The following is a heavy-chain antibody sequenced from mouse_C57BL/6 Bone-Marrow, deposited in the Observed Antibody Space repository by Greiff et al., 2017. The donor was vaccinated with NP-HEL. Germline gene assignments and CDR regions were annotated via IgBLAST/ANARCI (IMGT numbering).Heavy chain of an antibody. CDR2: INPSTGGT. V-gene: IGHV1-43*01. CDR3: ARMYFDV. Sequence: EVQRVESGPELVKPGASVKISCKASGYSFTGYYMHWVKQSSEKSLEWIGEINPSTGGTSYNQKFKGKATLTVDKSSSTAYMQLKSLTSEDSAVYYCARMYFDVWGTGTTVTVSS. J-gene: IGHJ1*03. CDR1: GYSFTGYY.